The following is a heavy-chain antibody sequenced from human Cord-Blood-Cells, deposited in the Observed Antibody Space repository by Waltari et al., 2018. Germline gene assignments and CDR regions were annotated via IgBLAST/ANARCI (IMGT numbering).Heavy chain of an antibody. J-gene: IGHJ4*02. D-gene: IGHD5-12*01. CDR2: IIPIFGTA. CDR1: GGTFSSYA. Sequence: QVQLVQSGAEVKKPGSSVKVSCKASGGTFSSYAISWVRQAPGQGLEWMGGIIPIFGTANNAQKVQGRVTITADESTSTAYMELSSLRSEDTAVYYCARLKKGNSGYDYYFDYWGQGTLVTVSS. CDR3: ARLKKGNSGYDYYFDY. V-gene: IGHV1-69*01.